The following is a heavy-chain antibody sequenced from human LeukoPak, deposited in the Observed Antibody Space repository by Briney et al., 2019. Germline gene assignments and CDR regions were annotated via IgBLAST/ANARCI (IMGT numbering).Heavy chain of an antibody. CDR1: GDSISSYY. Sequence: SETLSLTCTVSGDSISSYYWSWIRQPPGKGLEWIGYIYTSGSTNYNPSLKSRVTISVDTSKNQFSLKLSSVTAADTAVYYCARLDGSSSLSYWGQGTLVTVSS. J-gene: IGHJ4*02. V-gene: IGHV4-4*09. D-gene: IGHD6-6*01. CDR3: ARLDGSSSLSY. CDR2: IYTSGST.